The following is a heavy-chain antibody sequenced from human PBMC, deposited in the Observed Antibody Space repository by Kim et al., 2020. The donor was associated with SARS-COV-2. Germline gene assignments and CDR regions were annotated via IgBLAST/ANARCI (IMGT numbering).Heavy chain of an antibody. CDR3: ARELGSYYDSSGYYYGGVKDY. CDR2: ISSSSSYI. D-gene: IGHD3-22*01. Sequence: GGSLRLSCAASGFTFSSYSMNWVRQAPGKGLEWVSSISSSSSYIYYADSVKGRFTISRDNAKNSLYLQMNSLRAEDTAVYYCARELGSYYDSSGYYYGGVKDYWGGGALVTVSS. V-gene: IGHV3-21*04. CDR1: GFTFSSYS. J-gene: IGHJ4*02.